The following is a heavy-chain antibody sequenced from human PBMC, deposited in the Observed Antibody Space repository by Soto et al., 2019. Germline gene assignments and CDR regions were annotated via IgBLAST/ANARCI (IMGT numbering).Heavy chain of an antibody. CDR1: GFSLSTSGVG. J-gene: IGHJ1*01. CDR2: IYWDDDK. CDR3: ARILAAAGTGYFQH. D-gene: IGHD6-13*01. Sequence: QITLKESGPTLVKSTQTLTLTCTFSGFSLSTSGVGVGWIRQPPGKALEWLALIYWDDDKRYSPSLKSRLTITKDTSKNHVVLTMTNMDPVDTATYYCARILAAAGTGYFQHWGQGTLVTVSS. V-gene: IGHV2-5*02.